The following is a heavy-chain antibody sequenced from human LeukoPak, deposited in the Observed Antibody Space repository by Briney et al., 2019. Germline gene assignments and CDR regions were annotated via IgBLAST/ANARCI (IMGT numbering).Heavy chain of an antibody. D-gene: IGHD2-2*02. J-gene: IGHJ3*02. CDR3: ARDLTYMTDAFDI. CDR2: IYSGGST. V-gene: IGHV3-53*01. Sequence: GGSLTLSCAASGFTFSSNYMSWVRQAPGKGLEWVAVIYSGGSTYYADSVKGRFTISRDNSKNTLHLQMNSLRAEDTAVYYCARDLTYMTDAFDIWGQGTMVTVSS. CDR1: GFTFSSNY.